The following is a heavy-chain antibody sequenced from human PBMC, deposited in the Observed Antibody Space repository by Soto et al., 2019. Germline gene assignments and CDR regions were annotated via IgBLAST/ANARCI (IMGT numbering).Heavy chain of an antibody. Sequence: SETLSLTCTVSGGSTSSGGFYWSWIRQHPGKGLEWIGYIYYSGISYYNPSLKSRVSISLDTSRNQFSMTLNSVTAVDTAVYYCARNGYTYGMDVWGQGATVTVSS. D-gene: IGHD5-18*01. CDR2: IYYSGIS. V-gene: IGHV4-31*03. CDR1: GGSTSSGGFY. J-gene: IGHJ6*02. CDR3: ARNGYTYGMDV.